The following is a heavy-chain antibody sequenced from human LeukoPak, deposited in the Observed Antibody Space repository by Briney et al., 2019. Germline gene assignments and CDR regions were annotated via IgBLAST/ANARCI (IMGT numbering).Heavy chain of an antibody. CDR1: GGSFSGYY. J-gene: IGHJ3*02. CDR3: ARATPYDFWSGYYLDAFDI. D-gene: IGHD3-3*01. CDR2: INHSGST. Sequence: SETLSLTCAVYGGSFSGYYWSWIRQPPGKGLEWIGEINHSGSTNYNPSLKSRVTISVDTSKNQFSLKLSSVTAADTAVYYCARATPYDFWSGYYLDAFDIWGQGTMVTVSS. V-gene: IGHV4-34*01.